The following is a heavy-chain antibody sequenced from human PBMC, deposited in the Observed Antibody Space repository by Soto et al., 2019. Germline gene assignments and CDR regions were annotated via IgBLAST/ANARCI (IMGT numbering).Heavy chain of an antibody. Sequence: SETLSLTCSVSGDSIRTYYWNWIRQPPGGGLEWIAYIHYSGVTNYSPSLRGRVSISIDRSNNEFSLKVSSVTAADTAVYYRARDRAEGSSSTPAGGMDVWGPGTTVTVSS. J-gene: IGHJ6*02. CDR2: IHYSGVT. V-gene: IGHV4-59*01. CDR3: ARDRAEGSSSTPAGGMDV. CDR1: GDSIRTYY. D-gene: IGHD6-6*01.